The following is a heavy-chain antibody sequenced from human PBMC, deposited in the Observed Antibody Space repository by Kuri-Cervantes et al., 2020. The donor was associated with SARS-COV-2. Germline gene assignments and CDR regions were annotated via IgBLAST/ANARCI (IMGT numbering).Heavy chain of an antibody. CDR3: ARDTVPSIAAAGKYYYYGMDV. D-gene: IGHD6-13*01. CDR1: GFTFSNAW. J-gene: IGHJ6*02. CDR2: ISYDGSNK. Sequence: GESLKISCAASGFTFSNAWMNWVRQAPGKGLEWVAVISYDGSNKYYADSVKGRFTISRDNAKNSLYLQMNSLRAEDTAVYYCARDTVPSIAAAGKYYYYGMDVWGQGTTVTVYS. V-gene: IGHV3-30*07.